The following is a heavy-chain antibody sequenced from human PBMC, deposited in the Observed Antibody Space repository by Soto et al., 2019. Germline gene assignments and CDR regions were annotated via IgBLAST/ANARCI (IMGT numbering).Heavy chain of an antibody. CDR1: GFTFSSYA. Sequence: EVQLLESGGGLVQPGGSLRLSCAASGFTFSSYAMSWVRQAPGKGLEWVSAMSGSGGSTYYADSVKGRFTISRDNSKNTLYLQMNSRRAEDTAVYYCAKYGRWLVHFYYYGMDVWGQGTTVTVSS. CDR3: AKYGRWLVHFYYYGMDV. V-gene: IGHV3-23*01. D-gene: IGHD6-19*01. CDR2: MSGSGGST. J-gene: IGHJ6*02.